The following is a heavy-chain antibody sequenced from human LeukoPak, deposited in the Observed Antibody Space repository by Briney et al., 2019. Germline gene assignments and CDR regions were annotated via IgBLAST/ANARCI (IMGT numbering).Heavy chain of an antibody. CDR1: GFTFSSYA. Sequence: SGRSLRLSCAASGFTFSSYAMHWVRQAPGKGLEWVAVISYDGSNKYYADSVKGRFTISRDNSKNTLYLQMNSLRAEDTAVYYCAREMTASYNWNYDYWGQGTLVTVSS. V-gene: IGHV3-30-3*01. J-gene: IGHJ4*02. D-gene: IGHD1-7*01. CDR2: ISYDGSNK. CDR3: AREMTASYNWNYDY.